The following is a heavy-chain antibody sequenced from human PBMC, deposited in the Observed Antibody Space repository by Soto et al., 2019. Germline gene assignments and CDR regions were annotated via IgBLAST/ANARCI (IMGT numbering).Heavy chain of an antibody. CDR2: ISAYNGNT. V-gene: IGHV1-18*04. Sequence: ASVKVSCKASGYTFTSYGISWVRQAPGQGLEWMGWISAYNGNTNYAQKLQGRVTMTTDTSTSTAYMELRSLRSDDTAVYYCARRITIFNYYYYGMDVWGQGTTVTVSS. D-gene: IGHD3-3*01. J-gene: IGHJ6*02. CDR3: ARRITIFNYYYYGMDV. CDR1: GYTFTSYG.